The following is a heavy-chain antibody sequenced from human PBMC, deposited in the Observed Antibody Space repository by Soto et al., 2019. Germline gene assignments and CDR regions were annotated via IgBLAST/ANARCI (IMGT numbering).Heavy chain of an antibody. CDR3: ARLEGLATISYYFDF. V-gene: IGHV4-30-2*03. D-gene: IGHD3-9*01. Sequence: SETLSLTCAVSGGSITSDHYSWTWIRQTPGKGLEWIGCIYFRGNTYYNPSLQSRVTISLDKSKSQFSLKLNSVTAADSAVYFCARLEGLATISYYFDFWGQGALVTVSS. J-gene: IGHJ4*02. CDR2: IYFRGNT. CDR1: GGSITSDHYS.